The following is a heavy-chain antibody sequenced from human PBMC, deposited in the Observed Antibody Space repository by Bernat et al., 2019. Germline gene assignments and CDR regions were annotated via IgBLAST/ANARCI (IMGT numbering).Heavy chain of an antibody. V-gene: IGHV3-7*03. CDR1: GFTFSSYW. D-gene: IGHD5-18*01. CDR2: IKQDGSEK. Sequence: EVQLVESGGGLVQPGGSLRLSCAASGFTFSSYWMSWVRQAQGKGLEWVANIKQDGSEKYYVDSGKGRFTISRDNAKNSLYLQMNSLRAEDTAVYYCAGSLSDTATLPHYYYGMDVWGQGTTVTVSS. J-gene: IGHJ6*02. CDR3: AGSLSDTATLPHYYYGMDV.